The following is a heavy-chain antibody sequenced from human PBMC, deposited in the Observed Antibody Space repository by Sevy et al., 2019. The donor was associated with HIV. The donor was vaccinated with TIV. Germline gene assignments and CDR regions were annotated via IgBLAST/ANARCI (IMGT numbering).Heavy chain of an antibody. Sequence: GGSLRLSCAASGFTFSSYSMNWVRQAPGKGLEWVSSISSSSSYIYYADSVKGRFTISRDNAKNSLYLQMNSLRAEDTVVYYCARDPRASSGYYDAFDIWGQGTMVTVSS. J-gene: IGHJ3*02. CDR1: GFTFSSYS. V-gene: IGHV3-21*01. CDR2: ISSSSSYI. D-gene: IGHD3-22*01. CDR3: ARDPRASSGYYDAFDI.